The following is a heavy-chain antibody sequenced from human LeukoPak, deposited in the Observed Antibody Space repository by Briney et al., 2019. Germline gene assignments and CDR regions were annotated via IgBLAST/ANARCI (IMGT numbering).Heavy chain of an antibody. V-gene: IGHV4-59*01. CDR3: ASTGLGFGELSWWFDP. J-gene: IGHJ5*02. D-gene: IGHD3-10*01. Sequence: SETLSLTCTVSGGSISSYYWSWIRQPPRKGLEWIGYIYYSGSTNYNPSLKSRVTISVDTSKNQFSLKLSSVTAADTAVYYCASTGLGFGELSWWFDPWGQGTLVTVSS. CDR1: GGSISSYY. CDR2: IYYSGST.